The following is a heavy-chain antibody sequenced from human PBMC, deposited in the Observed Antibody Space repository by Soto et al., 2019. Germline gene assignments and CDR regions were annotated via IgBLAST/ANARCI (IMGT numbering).Heavy chain of an antibody. CDR1: GFTFSSYG. CDR3: AKDRSAVAGFHPLTN. CDR2: ISYDGSNK. J-gene: IGHJ4*02. V-gene: IGHV3-30*18. Sequence: PGGSLRLSCAASGFTFSSYGMHWVRQAPGKGLEWVAVISYDGSNKYYADSVKGRFTISRDNSKNTLYLQMNSLRAEDTAVYYCAKDRSAVAGFHPLTNWGQGTLVTVSS. D-gene: IGHD6-19*01.